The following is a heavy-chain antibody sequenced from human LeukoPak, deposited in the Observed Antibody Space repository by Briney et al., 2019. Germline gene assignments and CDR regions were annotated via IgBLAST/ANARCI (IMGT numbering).Heavy chain of an antibody. CDR3: AREGTIFGVVKSFDY. CDR2: IIPIFGKA. Sequence: XVKVSCKASGGTFSSYAISWVRQAPGQGLEWMGGIIPIFGKANYAQKLQGRVTINADESTSTSYMELSSLRSEDTAVYYCAREGTIFGVVKSFDYWGQGTLVTVSS. CDR1: GGTFSSYA. D-gene: IGHD3-3*01. J-gene: IGHJ4*02. V-gene: IGHV1-69*01.